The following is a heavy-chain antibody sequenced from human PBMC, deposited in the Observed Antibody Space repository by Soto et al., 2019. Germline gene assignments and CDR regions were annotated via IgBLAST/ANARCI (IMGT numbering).Heavy chain of an antibody. CDR2: ITWNGDSI. V-gene: IGHV3-9*01. CDR3: ARGFLDGVVIDHPYGMDV. Sequence: EVQLVESGGGLVQPGRSLRLSCAASGFTFDDYAMNWVRQAPGKGLEWVSGITWNGDSIGYADSVKGRFTISRDNAKNALYLQMNSLRAEDTAVYYCARGFLDGVVIDHPYGMDVWGQGTTVTVSS. J-gene: IGHJ6*02. D-gene: IGHD3-3*01. CDR1: GFTFDDYA.